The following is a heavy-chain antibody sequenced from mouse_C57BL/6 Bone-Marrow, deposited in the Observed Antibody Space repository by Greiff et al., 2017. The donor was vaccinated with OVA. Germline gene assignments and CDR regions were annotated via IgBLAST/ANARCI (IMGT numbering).Heavy chain of an antibody. J-gene: IGHJ1*03. Sequence: DVQLVESGPGLVKPSQSLSLTCSVTGYSITSGYYWNWIRQFPGNKLEWMGYISYDGSNNYNRSLKNRISITRDTSKNQFFLKLNSVTTEDTATYYCARGRSKRYFDVWGTGTTVTVSS. CDR3: ARGRSKRYFDV. D-gene: IGHD2-5*01. CDR1: GYSITSGYY. V-gene: IGHV3-6*01. CDR2: ISYDGSN.